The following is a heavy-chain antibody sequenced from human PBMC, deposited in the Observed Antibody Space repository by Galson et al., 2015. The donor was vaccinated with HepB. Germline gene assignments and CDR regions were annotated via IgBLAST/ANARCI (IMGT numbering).Heavy chain of an antibody. Sequence: SLRLSCAASGFTFSSYAMSWVRQAPGKGLEWVSAISGSGGSTYYADSVKGRFTISRDNSKNTLYLQMNSLRAEDTAVYYCAKDERGYCSGGSCYSNYYYYYGMDVWGQGTTVTVSS. CDR1: GFTFSSYA. CDR3: AKDERGYCSGGSCYSNYYYYYGMDV. D-gene: IGHD2-15*01. CDR2: ISGSGGST. J-gene: IGHJ6*02. V-gene: IGHV3-23*01.